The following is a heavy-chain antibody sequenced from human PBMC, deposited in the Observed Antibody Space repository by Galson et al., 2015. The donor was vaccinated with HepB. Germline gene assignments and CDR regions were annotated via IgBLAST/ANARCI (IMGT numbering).Heavy chain of an antibody. CDR2: IGGRSDYT. Sequence: SLRLSCAASGFTFSSNAMAWVRQAPGKGLEWVSAIGGRSDYTYYADSVKGRFTISRDNSKNTLYLQMNSLRGGDTALYFFAKKFVSPHYPTFHFSGPGALLPVSS. J-gene: IGHJ4*01. CDR3: AKKFVSPHYPTFHF. D-gene: IGHD3-16*02. V-gene: IGHV3-23*01. CDR1: GFTFSSNA.